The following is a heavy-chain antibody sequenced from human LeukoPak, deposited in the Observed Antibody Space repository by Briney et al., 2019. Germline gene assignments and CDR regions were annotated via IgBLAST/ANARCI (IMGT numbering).Heavy chain of an antibody. CDR1: GFTLSNYW. CDR2: IKQDGSEK. D-gene: IGHD1-26*01. V-gene: IGHV3-7*01. J-gene: IGHJ4*02. CDR3: ATMRGSYSLDY. Sequence: PGGSLRLSCAASGFTLSNYWMSWVRQAPGKGLEWVANIKQDGSEKYYVDSAKGRFTISRDNAKNSLYLQMNSLRAEDTAVYYCATMRGSYSLDYWGQGTLVTVSS.